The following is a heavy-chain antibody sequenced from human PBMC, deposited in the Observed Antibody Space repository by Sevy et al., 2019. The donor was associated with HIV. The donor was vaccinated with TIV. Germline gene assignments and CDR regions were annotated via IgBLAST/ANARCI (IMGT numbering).Heavy chain of an antibody. J-gene: IGHJ3*02. D-gene: IGHD1-7*01. CDR2: LSGNGGST. CDR3: AKDRIWELGDAFDI. CDR1: GFTFSSYA. Sequence: ALRLSCAASGFTFSSYAMSWVRQAPGKGLEWVSGLSGNGGSTNYADSVKGRFALSRDNSKNTLYLQMNNLRAEDTAIYFCAKDRIWELGDAFDIWGQGTMVTVSS. V-gene: IGHV3-23*01.